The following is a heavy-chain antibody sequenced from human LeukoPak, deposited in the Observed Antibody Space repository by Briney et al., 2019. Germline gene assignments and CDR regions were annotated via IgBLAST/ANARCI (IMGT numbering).Heavy chain of an antibody. V-gene: IGHV1-46*01. D-gene: IGHD3-22*01. CDR1: GYTFTSYY. CDR2: INPSGGST. CDR3: ARSRDYYDSSGLGQYFDY. J-gene: IGHJ4*02. Sequence: ASVKVSCKASGYTFTSYYMHWVRQAPGQGLEWMGIINPSGGSTSYAQKSQGRVTMTRDTSTSTVYMELSSLRSEDTAVYYCARSRDYYDSSGLGQYFDYWGQGTLVTVSS.